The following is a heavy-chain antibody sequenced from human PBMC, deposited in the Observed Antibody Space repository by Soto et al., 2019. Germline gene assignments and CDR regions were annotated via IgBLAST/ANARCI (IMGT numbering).Heavy chain of an antibody. J-gene: IGHJ4*02. Sequence: ASVKVSCKTSGYTFSNYGIIWVRQAPGQGLEWLGWISAYNGDTDYEQYFKGRVTMTTDTSTSTAYMELRSLRYDDTAVYYCARSYSKYFASSEADYWGQGTLVTVSS. V-gene: IGHV1-18*01. CDR1: GYTFSNYG. CDR2: ISAYNGDT. D-gene: IGHD6-6*01. CDR3: ARSYSKYFASSEADY.